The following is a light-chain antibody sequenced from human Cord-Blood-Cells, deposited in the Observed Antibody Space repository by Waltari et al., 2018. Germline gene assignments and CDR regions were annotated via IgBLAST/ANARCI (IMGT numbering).Light chain of an antibody. CDR3: QQSYSTLT. CDR1: QSISSY. V-gene: IGKV1-39*01. Sequence: DIQITQSPSSLSASVGDRVTITCRASQSISSYLNWYQQRPGKAPKLLIYASSSLQSGVPSRFSGSGCGTDFTLTTSSLQPEDFATYYCQQSYSTLTFGGGTKVEIK. J-gene: IGKJ4*01. CDR2: ASS.